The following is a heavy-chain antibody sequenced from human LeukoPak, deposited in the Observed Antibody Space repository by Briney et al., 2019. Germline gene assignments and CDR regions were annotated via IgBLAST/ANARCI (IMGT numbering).Heavy chain of an antibody. CDR3: ASEGDSSGYYSDAFDI. J-gene: IGHJ3*02. D-gene: IGHD3-22*01. CDR1: GYSFTSYL. CDR2: IYPGDSDT. Sequence: GESLKISCKDSGYSFTSYLIGWVRQMPGKGLEWMGIIYPGDSDTRYSPSFQGQVTISADKSISTAYLQWSSLKASDTAMYYCASEGDSSGYYSDAFDIWGQGTMVTVSS. V-gene: IGHV5-51*01.